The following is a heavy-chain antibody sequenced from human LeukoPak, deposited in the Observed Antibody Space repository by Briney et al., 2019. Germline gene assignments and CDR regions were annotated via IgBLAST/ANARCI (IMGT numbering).Heavy chain of an antibody. CDR3: ASAYCSSTSCYPGANYYYYGMDV. D-gene: IGHD2-2*01. CDR1: GGSFSGYY. J-gene: IGHJ6*02. CDR2: INHSGST. V-gene: IGHV4-34*01. Sequence: SETLSLTCAVYGGSFSGYYWSWIRQPPGKGLEWIGEINHSGSTNYNPSLKSRVTISVGTSKNQFSLKLSSVTAADTAVYYCASAYCSSTSCYPGANYYYYGMDVWGQGTPVTVSS.